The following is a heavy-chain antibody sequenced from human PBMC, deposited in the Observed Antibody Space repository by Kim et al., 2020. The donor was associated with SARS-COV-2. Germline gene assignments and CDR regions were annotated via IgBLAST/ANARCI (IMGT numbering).Heavy chain of an antibody. V-gene: IGHV3-74*01. Sequence: GGSLRVSCAASGFTFSSYWMHWVRQAPGKGLVWVSRINSDGSSTSYADFVKGRFTISRDNAKNTLYLQMNTLRAEDTAVYYCARSTGYYSPDYWGQGTLVTVSS. CDR1: GFTFSSYW. J-gene: IGHJ4*02. CDR3: ARSTGYYSPDY. CDR2: INSDGSST. D-gene: IGHD3-22*01.